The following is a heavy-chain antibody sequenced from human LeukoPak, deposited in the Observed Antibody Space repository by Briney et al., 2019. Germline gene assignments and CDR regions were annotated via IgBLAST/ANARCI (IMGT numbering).Heavy chain of an antibody. CDR1: GFTFSSYS. J-gene: IGHJ4*02. D-gene: IGHD3-10*01. CDR2: ISNSGSSI. V-gene: IGHV3-21*01. CDR3: AKSFWWFGEFSPFDY. Sequence: GGSLRLSCAASGFTFSSYSMNWVRQAPGKGLEWVSSISNSGSSIYYADSVKGRFTISRDNAKNSLYLQMNSLRAEDTAVYYCAKSFWWFGEFSPFDYWGQGTLLTVSS.